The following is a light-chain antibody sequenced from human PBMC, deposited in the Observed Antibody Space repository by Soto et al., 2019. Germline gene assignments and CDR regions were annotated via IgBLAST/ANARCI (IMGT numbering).Light chain of an antibody. CDR2: GAS. V-gene: IGKV3-15*01. Sequence: EIVMTQSPATLSVSPGERATLSCRASQSVSSNLAWYQQKPGQAPRLLIYGASTRATGIPARFSGSGSGTEFTLTISSLQSEDFAVYYCQQFNNWPPVTFGQGTKVEIK. J-gene: IGKJ1*01. CDR1: QSVSSN. CDR3: QQFNNWPPVT.